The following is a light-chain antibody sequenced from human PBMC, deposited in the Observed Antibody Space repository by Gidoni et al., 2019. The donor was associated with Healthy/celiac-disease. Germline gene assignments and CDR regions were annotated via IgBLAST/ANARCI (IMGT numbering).Light chain of an antibody. J-gene: IGLJ2*01. V-gene: IGLV3-1*01. CDR2: QDS. CDR1: KLGDKY. CDR3: QAWDSSLV. Sequence: SYELTQPPSVSVSPGQTASITCSGDKLGDKYTCCYQQKPGQSPVLVIYQDSKRPSGIPERFSGSNSGNTATLTISGTQAMDEADYYCQAWDSSLVFGGGTKLTVL.